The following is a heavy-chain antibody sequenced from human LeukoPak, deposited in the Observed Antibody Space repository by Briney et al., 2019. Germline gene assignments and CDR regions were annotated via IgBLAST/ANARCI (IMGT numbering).Heavy chain of an antibody. J-gene: IGHJ4*02. CDR1: GGTFSSYA. CDR2: IIPIFGTA. Sequence: SVKASCKASGGTFSSYAISWVRQAPGQGLEWMGRIIPIFGTANYAQKFQGRVTITTDESTSTAYMELSSLRSEDTAVYYCARAFMYPFSDYFDYWGQGTLVTVSS. D-gene: IGHD2/OR15-2a*01. CDR3: ARAFMYPFSDYFDY. V-gene: IGHV1-69*05.